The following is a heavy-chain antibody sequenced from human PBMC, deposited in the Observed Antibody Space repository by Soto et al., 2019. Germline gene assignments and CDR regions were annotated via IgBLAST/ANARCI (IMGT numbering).Heavy chain of an antibody. Sequence: GSLRLSCAASGFPFGDYDMSWIRPATGKGLEWVSYITSSSSYTNYADSVKGRFTISRDNSKNSLYLQMNSLRTEDTALYYCAKDMAPNDFWTLIDYWGQGILVTSPQ. V-gene: IGHV3-11*05. CDR3: AKDMAPNDFWTLIDY. CDR1: GFPFGDYD. J-gene: IGHJ4*02. CDR2: ITSSSSYT. D-gene: IGHD3-3*01.